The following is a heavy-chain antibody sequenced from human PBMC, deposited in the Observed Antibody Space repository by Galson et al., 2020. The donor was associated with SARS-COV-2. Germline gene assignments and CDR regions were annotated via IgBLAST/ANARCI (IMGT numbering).Heavy chain of an antibody. Sequence: ASVPVSCKASGYTFTSYAMHWVRQAPGQRLEGMGWINAGNGNTKYSQKFQGRVTITRDTSASTAYMELSSLRSEDTAVYYCARVNPLYSSGWSEYLDYWGQGTLVTVSS. CDR2: INAGNGNT. D-gene: IGHD6-19*01. CDR1: GYTFTSYA. CDR3: ARVNPLYSSGWSEYLDY. V-gene: IGHV1-3*01. J-gene: IGHJ4*02.